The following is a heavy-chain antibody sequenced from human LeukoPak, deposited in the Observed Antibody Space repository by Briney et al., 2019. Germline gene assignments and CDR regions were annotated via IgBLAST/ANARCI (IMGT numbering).Heavy chain of an antibody. Sequence: GGSLRLSCAASGFTFSGYAMSWVRQAPGKGLEWVSAISGGGGSTYYADSVKGRFTFSRDNSKNTLYLQMNSLRAEDTAVYYCAKAGVAGTPRWFDPWGQGTLVTVSS. CDR3: AKAGVAGTPRWFDP. D-gene: IGHD6-19*01. J-gene: IGHJ5*02. CDR2: ISGGGGST. V-gene: IGHV3-23*01. CDR1: GFTFSGYA.